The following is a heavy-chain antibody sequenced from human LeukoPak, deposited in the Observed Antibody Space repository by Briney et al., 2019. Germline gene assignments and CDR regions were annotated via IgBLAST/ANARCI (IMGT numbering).Heavy chain of an antibody. V-gene: IGHV3-9*01. CDR3: AKDRGSGSHNWFDP. J-gene: IGHJ5*02. CDR2: ISWNSGSI. D-gene: IGHD1-26*01. CDR1: GLTFDDYA. Sequence: GGSLRLSCAASGLTFDDYAMHWVRQAPGKGLEWVPGISWNSGSIGYADSVKGRFTISRDNAKNSLYLQMNSLRAEDTALYYCAKDRGSGSHNWFDPWGQGTLVTVSS.